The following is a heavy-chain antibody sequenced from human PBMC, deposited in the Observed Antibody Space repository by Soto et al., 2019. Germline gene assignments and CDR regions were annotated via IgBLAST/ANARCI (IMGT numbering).Heavy chain of an antibody. Sequence: SETLSLTCTVSDGPITSSNNFWGWIRQPPGKGLEWIGTIFYGGNTYYNPSLKSRVTMSVDTFKNQFSLRLSSVTAADTAVYFCASRYYFDYGGYYHTFGSWGQGTLVTVSS. CDR2: IFYGGNT. CDR3: ASRYYFDYGGYYHTFGS. V-gene: IGHV4-39*01. J-gene: IGHJ4*02. D-gene: IGHD3-22*01. CDR1: DGPITSSNNF.